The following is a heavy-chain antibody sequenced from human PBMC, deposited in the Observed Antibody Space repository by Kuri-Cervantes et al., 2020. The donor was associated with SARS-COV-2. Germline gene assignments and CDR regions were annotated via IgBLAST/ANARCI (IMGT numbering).Heavy chain of an antibody. D-gene: IGHD6-19*01. CDR2: IKSKTDGGTT. V-gene: IGHV3-15*01. CDR3: TTAYSSGWYSGSSFDY. Sequence: GESLKISCAASGFTFRNAWMSWVRQAPGKGLEWVGRIKSKTDGGTTDYAAPVKGRFTISRDDSKNTLYLQMNSLKTEDTAVYYCTTAYSSGWYSGSSFDYWGQGTLVTVSS. CDR1: GFTFRNAW. J-gene: IGHJ4*02.